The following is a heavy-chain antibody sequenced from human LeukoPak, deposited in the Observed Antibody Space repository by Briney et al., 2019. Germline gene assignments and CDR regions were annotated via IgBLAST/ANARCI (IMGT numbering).Heavy chain of an antibody. V-gene: IGHV3-73*01. CDR3: TRHNRYSGVFDY. CDR2: IRSKANSYAT. CDR1: RFTFSGSA. Sequence: PGGSLRLSCAASRFTFSGSAMHWVRQASGKGLEWVGRIRSKANSYATAYAASVKGRFTISRDDSKNTAYLQMNSLKTEDTAVYYCTRHNRYSGVFDYWGQGTLVTVSS. D-gene: IGHD3-10*01. J-gene: IGHJ4*02.